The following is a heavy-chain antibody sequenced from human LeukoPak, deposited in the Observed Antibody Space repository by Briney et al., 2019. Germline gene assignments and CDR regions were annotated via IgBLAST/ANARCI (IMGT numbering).Heavy chain of an antibody. CDR1: GFTFRSYA. CDR3: AKDNWPYWYFDL. J-gene: IGHJ2*01. Sequence: GGSLRLSCAASGFTFRSYAMSWVRQAPGKGLEWVSAISGSGGSTYYADSVKGRFTISRDNSKNTLYPQMNSLRAEDTAVYYCAKDNWPYWYFDLWGRGTLVTVSS. CDR2: ISGSGGST. V-gene: IGHV3-23*01.